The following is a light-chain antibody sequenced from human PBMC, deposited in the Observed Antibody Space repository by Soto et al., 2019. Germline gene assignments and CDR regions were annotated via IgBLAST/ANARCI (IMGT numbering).Light chain of an antibody. CDR1: QTISTY. CDR2: GAS. Sequence: DIQMTQSPSPLSASVGDRVTITCRASQTISTYLNWYQQKPGKAPKLLIYGASSLQSGVPSRFSGSGSGTDFTLTISSLQSEDFAVYYCQQYNNWPRATFGGGTKVDIK. V-gene: IGKV1-39*01. J-gene: IGKJ4*01. CDR3: QQYNNWPRAT.